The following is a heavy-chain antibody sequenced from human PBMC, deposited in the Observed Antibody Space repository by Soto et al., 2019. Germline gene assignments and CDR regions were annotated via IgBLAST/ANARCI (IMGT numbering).Heavy chain of an antibody. CDR1: GFTFSSYS. V-gene: IGHV3-21*01. J-gene: IGHJ4*02. D-gene: IGHD3-22*01. CDR3: ARGGDYYYDSSGYFYYFDY. CDR2: ISSSSSYI. Sequence: PGGSLRLSCAASGFTFSSYSMNWVRQAPGKGLEWVSSISSSSSYIYYADSVKGRFTISRDNAKNSLYLQMNSLRAEDTAVYYCARGGDYYYDSSGYFYYFDYWGQGTLVTVSS.